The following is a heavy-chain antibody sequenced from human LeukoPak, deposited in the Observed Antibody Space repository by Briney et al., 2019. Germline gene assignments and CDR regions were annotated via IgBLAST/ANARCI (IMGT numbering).Heavy chain of an antibody. J-gene: IGHJ3*02. V-gene: IGHV4-4*07. Sequence: TSETLSLTCTVSGGSISSYYWSWIRQPAGKGLEWIGRIYTSGSTNYNPSLKSRVTMSVDTSKNQFSLKLSSVTSANTAVYYCARDIVVVPAARRDAFDIWGQGTMVTVSS. CDR1: GGSISSYY. CDR3: ARDIVVVPAARRDAFDI. D-gene: IGHD2-2*01. CDR2: IYTSGST.